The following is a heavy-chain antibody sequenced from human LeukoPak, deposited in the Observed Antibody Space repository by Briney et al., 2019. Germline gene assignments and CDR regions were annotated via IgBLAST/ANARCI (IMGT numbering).Heavy chain of an antibody. CDR3: ARVGGSSGWSYYYYYYYMDV. CDR2: IYYSGST. J-gene: IGHJ6*03. Sequence: SETLSLTCTVSGGSISSSSYYWGWIRQPPGKGLEWIGNIYYSGSTYYNPSLKSRVTISVDTSKNQFSLKLSSVTAADTAVYYCARVGGSSGWSYYYYYYYMDVWGKGTTVTVSS. D-gene: IGHD6-19*01. V-gene: IGHV4-39*07. CDR1: GGSISSSSYY.